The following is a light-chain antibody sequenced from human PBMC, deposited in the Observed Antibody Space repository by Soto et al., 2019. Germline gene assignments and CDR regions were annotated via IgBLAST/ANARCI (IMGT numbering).Light chain of an antibody. CDR3: NSYTSSSTYV. V-gene: IGLV2-14*03. CDR1: NSDVGDSKY. J-gene: IGLJ1*01. CDR2: DVS. Sequence: QSALTQPASVSGSPGQSITISCTGSNSDVGDSKYLSWYQQHPGKAPKLMIFDVSNRPSGVSTRFSGSKSGNAASLTISGLQAEDEADYYCNSYTSSSTYVFGTGTKLTVL.